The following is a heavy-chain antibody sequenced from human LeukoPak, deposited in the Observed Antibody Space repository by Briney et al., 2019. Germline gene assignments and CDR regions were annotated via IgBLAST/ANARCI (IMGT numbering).Heavy chain of an antibody. J-gene: IGHJ4*02. CDR2: IYHSGDT. Sequence: PSEPLSLTCAVSGYSISSGYYWGWIRQPPGKGLEWIGTIYHSGDTYYNPSLKSRLTISVDTSKNQFSLRLTSVAAADTAVYYCARDRGRATYSSSSDYWGQGTLVTVSS. D-gene: IGHD6-6*01. V-gene: IGHV4-38-2*02. CDR1: GYSISSGYY. CDR3: ARDRGRATYSSSSDY.